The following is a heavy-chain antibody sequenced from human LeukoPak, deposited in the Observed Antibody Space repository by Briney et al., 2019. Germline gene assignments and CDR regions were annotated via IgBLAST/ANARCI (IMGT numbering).Heavy chain of an antibody. D-gene: IGHD2-15*01. V-gene: IGHV3-30*02. J-gene: IGHJ4*02. Sequence: PGGSLRLSCAAPGFTFSSYGMHWVRQAPGKGLEWVAFIRYDGSNKYYADSVKGRFTISRDNSKNTLYLQMNSLRAEDTAVYYCAKDGVNCSGGSCYSRYFDYWGQGTLVTVSS. CDR3: AKDGVNCSGGSCYSRYFDY. CDR2: IRYDGSNK. CDR1: GFTFSSYG.